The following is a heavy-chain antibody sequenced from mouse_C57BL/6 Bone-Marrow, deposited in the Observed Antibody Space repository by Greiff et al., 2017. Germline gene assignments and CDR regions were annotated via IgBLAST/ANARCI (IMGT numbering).Heavy chain of an antibody. CDR3: ARLPYYYGSSYGWFAY. V-gene: IGHV5-6*01. CDR1: GFTFSSYG. D-gene: IGHD1-1*01. CDR2: ISSGGSYT. J-gene: IGHJ3*01. Sequence: EVQGVESGGDLVKPGGSLKLSCAASGFTFSSYGMSWVRQTPDKRLEWVATISSGGSYTYYPDSVKGRFTISRDNAKNTLYLQMSSLKSEDTAMYYCARLPYYYGSSYGWFAYWGQGTLVTVS.